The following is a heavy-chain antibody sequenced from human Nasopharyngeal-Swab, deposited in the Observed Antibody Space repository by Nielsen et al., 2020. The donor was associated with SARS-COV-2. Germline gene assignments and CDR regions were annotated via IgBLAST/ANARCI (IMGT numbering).Heavy chain of an antibody. CDR2: ISGSGGST. V-gene: IGHV3-23*01. J-gene: IGHJ4*02. CDR3: AKDLRGPYFF. Sequence: GGSLRLSCAASGFTFSSYSMHWVRQAPGKGLEWVSAISGSGGSTYYADSVKGRFTISRDNSKNTLSLQMNSLRAEDTAVYYCAKDLRGPYFFWGQGTLVTVSS. D-gene: IGHD2/OR15-2a*01. CDR1: GFTFSSYS.